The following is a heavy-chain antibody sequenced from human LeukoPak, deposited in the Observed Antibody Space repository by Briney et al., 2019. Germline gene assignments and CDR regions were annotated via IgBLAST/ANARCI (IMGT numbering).Heavy chain of an antibody. CDR1: GYTFTGYY. D-gene: IGHD1-26*01. Sequence: ASVKVSCKASGYTFTGYYMHWVRQAPGQGLEWMGWINPNSGGTSYAQKFQGRVTMTRDTSTSTVYMELSSLRSEDTAVYYCARVRVGTNHGMDVWGQGTTVTVSS. CDR2: INPNSGGT. CDR3: ARVRVGTNHGMDV. V-gene: IGHV1-2*02. J-gene: IGHJ6*02.